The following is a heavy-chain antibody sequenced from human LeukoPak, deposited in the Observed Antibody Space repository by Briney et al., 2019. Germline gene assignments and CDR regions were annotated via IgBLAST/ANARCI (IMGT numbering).Heavy chain of an antibody. CDR2: INWNGGST. D-gene: IGHD4-17*01. CDR3: ARGHIDYAFDC. J-gene: IGHJ4*02. Sequence: GGSLRLSCAASGFTFDDYGMSLVRQAPGKGLEWVSGINWNGGSTGYADSVKGRFTISRDNAKKSLDLQMNSLRAEDTALYYCARGHIDYAFDCWGQGTLVTVSS. V-gene: IGHV3-20*04. CDR1: GFTFDDYG.